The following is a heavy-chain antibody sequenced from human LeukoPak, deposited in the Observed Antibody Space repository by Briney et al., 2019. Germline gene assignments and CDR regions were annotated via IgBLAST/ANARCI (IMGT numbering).Heavy chain of an antibody. D-gene: IGHD1-7*01. Sequence: SETLSLTCAAYVGSFSGYYWSWIRQPPGKGLEWLGYVYNSGSTHYNPSLKSRVTISADTSKNQFSLSLTSVTAADTAVYYCARSGGTWIYNFWGQGTLVIVSS. V-gene: IGHV4-59*01. CDR3: ARSGGTWIYNF. CDR1: VGSFSGYY. CDR2: VYNSGST. J-gene: IGHJ4*02.